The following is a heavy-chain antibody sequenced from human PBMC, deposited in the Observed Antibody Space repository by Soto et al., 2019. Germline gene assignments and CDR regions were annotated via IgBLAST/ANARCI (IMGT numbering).Heavy chain of an antibody. Sequence: SETLSLTCTVSGGSISSGGYYWSWIRQHPGKGLEWIGYIYYSGSTYYNPSLKSRVTISVDTSKNQFSLKLSSVTAADTAVYYCARSFGDKTYYDFWSGYFHLPGMDVWGQGTTVT. V-gene: IGHV4-31*03. CDR2: IYYSGST. J-gene: IGHJ6*02. CDR1: GGSISSGGYY. D-gene: IGHD3-3*01. CDR3: ARSFGDKTYYDFWSGYFHLPGMDV.